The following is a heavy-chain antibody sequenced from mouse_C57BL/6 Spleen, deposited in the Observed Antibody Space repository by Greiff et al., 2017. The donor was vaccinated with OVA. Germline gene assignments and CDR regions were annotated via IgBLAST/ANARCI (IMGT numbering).Heavy chain of an antibody. Sequence: QVQLQQSGAELVMPGASVKLSCKASGYTFTSYWMHWVKQRPGQGLEWIGEIDPSDSYTNYNQKFKGKSTLTVDKSSSTAYMQLSSLTSEDSAVYYCARDPGTFYAMDYWGQGTSVTVSS. CDR2: IDPSDSYT. CDR3: ARDPGTFYAMDY. D-gene: IGHD4-1*01. J-gene: IGHJ4*01. V-gene: IGHV1-69*01. CDR1: GYTFTSYW.